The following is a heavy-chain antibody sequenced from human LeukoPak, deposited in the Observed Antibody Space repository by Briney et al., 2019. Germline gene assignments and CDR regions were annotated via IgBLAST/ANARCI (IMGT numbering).Heavy chain of an antibody. CDR1: GFTFSSYA. Sequence: GGSLRLSCAASGFTFSSYAMSWVRQAPGKGLEWVANIKQDGSEKYYVDSVKGRFTISRDNAKNSLYLQMNSLRAEDTAVYYRARVWSPWGQGTLVTVSS. D-gene: IGHD2-21*01. CDR2: IKQDGSEK. CDR3: ARVWSP. J-gene: IGHJ4*02. V-gene: IGHV3-7*01.